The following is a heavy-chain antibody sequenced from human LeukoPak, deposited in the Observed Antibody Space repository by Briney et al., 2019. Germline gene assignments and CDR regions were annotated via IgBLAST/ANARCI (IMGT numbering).Heavy chain of an antibody. J-gene: IGHJ4*02. V-gene: IGHV1-69*05. D-gene: IGHD2-2*01. CDR3: ARVPAAHWYYFDY. CDR1: GGTFSSYA. Sequence: GPSVKVSCTASGGTFSSYAFSWVRQAPGPGLEWMGGIIPIFGTANYAQTFQGRVTITTDEYTSPPYMEPSSLRSEDTPLYYCARVPAAHWYYFDYWGQGTLVTVSS. CDR2: IIPIFGTA.